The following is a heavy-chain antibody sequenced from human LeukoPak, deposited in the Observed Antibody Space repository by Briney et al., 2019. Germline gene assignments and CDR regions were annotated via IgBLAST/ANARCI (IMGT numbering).Heavy chain of an antibody. CDR1: GYSFTSYW. D-gene: IGHD6-13*01. CDR3: AREMGSRQQLVPDAFDI. CDR2: VYPGDSDT. Sequence: RGESLKISCKGSGYSFTSYWIGWVRQMPGKGLEWMGIVYPGDSDTRYSPSFQGQVTISADKSISTAYLQWSSLKASDTAMYYCAREMGSRQQLVPDAFDIWGQGTMVTVSS. V-gene: IGHV5-51*01. J-gene: IGHJ3*02.